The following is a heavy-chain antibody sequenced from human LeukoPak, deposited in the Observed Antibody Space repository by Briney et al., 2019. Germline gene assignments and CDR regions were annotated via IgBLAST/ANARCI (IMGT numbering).Heavy chain of an antibody. J-gene: IGHJ4*02. V-gene: IGHV4-31*03. CDR1: GGSISSGGYY. CDR3: ARGIAAPGTLGY. CDR2: IYYSGST. D-gene: IGHD6-13*01. Sequence: SQTLSLTCTVSGGSISSGGYYWSWIRQHPGKGLEWIGYIYYSGSTYYNPSLKSRVTISVDTSKIQFSLKLSSVSAADTPVYYCARGIAAPGTLGYWGQGTLVTVSS.